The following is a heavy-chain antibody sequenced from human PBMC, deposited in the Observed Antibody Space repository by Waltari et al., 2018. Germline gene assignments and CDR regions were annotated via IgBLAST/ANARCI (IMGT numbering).Heavy chain of an antibody. V-gene: IGHV4-34*01. D-gene: IGHD5-18*01. CDR1: GGSFRGYY. J-gene: IGHJ5*02. CDR3: ARGQFGIQLWFAPNWFDP. CDR2: INHSGST. Sequence: QVQLQQWGAGLLKPSETLSLTCAVYGGSFRGYYWSWLRQPAGEGLEWIGEINHSGSTNYNPSLKSRVTISVDTSKNQFSLKLSSVTAADTAVYYCARGQFGIQLWFAPNWFDPWGQGTLVTVSS.